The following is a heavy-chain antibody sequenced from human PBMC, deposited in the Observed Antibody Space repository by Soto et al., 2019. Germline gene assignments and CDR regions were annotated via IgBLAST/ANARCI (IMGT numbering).Heavy chain of an antibody. CDR3: SSRVTDAPT. J-gene: IGHJ5*02. V-gene: IGHV4-4*02. D-gene: IGHD3-10*01. CDR2: TLYSGRT. CDR1: GASISSGW. Sequence: QVQLQESDPGLVKPSGTLSLTCAVSGASISSGWWTWVRQPPGKGLEWIGETLYSGRTNYNSSLNSRVTISIDKSKKQFSLNLSSVTAADTAVYYCSSRVTDAPTWGQGTLVTVSS.